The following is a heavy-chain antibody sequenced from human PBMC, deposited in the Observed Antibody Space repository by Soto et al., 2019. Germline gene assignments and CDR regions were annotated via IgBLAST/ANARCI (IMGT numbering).Heavy chain of an antibody. J-gene: IGHJ3*02. CDR2: INPSGGST. Sequence: ASVKVCCKASGYTFTSYYMHWVRQAPGQGLEWMGIINPSGGSTSYAQRFQGRVTVTRDTSTSTVYMELSSLRSEDTAVYYCARGGLIVVVVATTPFGIWGQGTMVTVSS. CDR3: ARGGLIVVVVATTPFGI. D-gene: IGHD2-15*01. CDR1: GYTFTSYY. V-gene: IGHV1-46*01.